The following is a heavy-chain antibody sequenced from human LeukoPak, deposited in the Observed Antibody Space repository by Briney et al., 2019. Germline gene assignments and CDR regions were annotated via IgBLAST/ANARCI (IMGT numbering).Heavy chain of an antibody. CDR2: IYPGDSDI. J-gene: IGHJ3*02. CDR1: GYSFTSYW. Sequence: GESLKISCQGSGYSFTSYWIGWVRQMPGKGLEWMGIIYPGDSDIRYSPSFKGQVTISADKSISTAYLQWSSLKASDTAMYYCARLSRMATTLDAFDIWGQGTMVTVSS. V-gene: IGHV5-51*01. D-gene: IGHD5-24*01. CDR3: ARLSRMATTLDAFDI.